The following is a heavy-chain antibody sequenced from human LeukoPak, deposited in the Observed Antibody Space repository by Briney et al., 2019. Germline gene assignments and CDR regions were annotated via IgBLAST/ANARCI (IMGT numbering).Heavy chain of an antibody. J-gene: IGHJ4*02. CDR3: ARDNYGDYSYDY. V-gene: IGHV3-21*01. CDR1: GFTFTSYS. Sequence: GGSLRLSCAASGFTFTSYSMNWVRQAPGKGLEWVSTISGGGGSTYYADSVKGRFSISRDNAKNSLYLQMNSLRAEDTAVYYCARDNYGDYSYDYWGQGTLVTVSS. CDR2: ISGGGGST. D-gene: IGHD4-17*01.